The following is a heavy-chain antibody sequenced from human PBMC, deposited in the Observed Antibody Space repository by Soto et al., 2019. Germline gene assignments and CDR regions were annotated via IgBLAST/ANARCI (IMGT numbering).Heavy chain of an antibody. D-gene: IGHD1-1*01. J-gene: IGHJ4*02. CDR2: ISGSGGTT. Sequence: GGSLRLSCAASGFTFSSYAMSWVRQAPGKGLEWVSTISGSGGTTYYADSVKGRFTISRDNSKNTLYLQMNSLRAEDTAIYYCAKNKETGTTGGLGYWGQGTLVTVSS. V-gene: IGHV3-23*01. CDR1: GFTFSSYA. CDR3: AKNKETGTTGGLGY.